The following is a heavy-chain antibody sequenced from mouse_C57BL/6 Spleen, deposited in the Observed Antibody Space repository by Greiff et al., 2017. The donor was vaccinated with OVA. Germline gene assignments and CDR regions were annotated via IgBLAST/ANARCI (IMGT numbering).Heavy chain of an antibody. Sequence: EVKLVESGEGLVQSGRSLRLSCATSGFTFSDFYMEWVRQAPGKGLEWIAASRNKANDYTTEYSASVKGRFIVARDTSQSILYLQMNALRAEDTAIYYCARENYQEGFAYWGQGTLVTVSA. V-gene: IGHV7-1*01. J-gene: IGHJ3*01. CDR3: ARENYQEGFAY. CDR1: GFTFSDFY. D-gene: IGHD1-1*01. CDR2: SRNKANDYTT.